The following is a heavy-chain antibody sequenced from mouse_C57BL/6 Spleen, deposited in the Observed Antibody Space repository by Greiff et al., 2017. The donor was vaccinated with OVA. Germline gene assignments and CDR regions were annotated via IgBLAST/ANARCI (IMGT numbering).Heavy chain of an antibody. D-gene: IGHD1-1*01. CDR1: GFSLSTSGMG. Sequence: VQLQQSGPGILQSSQTLSLTCSFSGFSLSTSGMGVSWIRQPSGKGLEWLAHIYWDDDKRYNPSLKSRLTISKDTSRNQVFLKITSVDTADTATYYCARVYGSSNYYAMDYWGQGTSVTVSS. CDR2: IYWDDDK. V-gene: IGHV8-12*01. J-gene: IGHJ4*01. CDR3: ARVYGSSNYYAMDY.